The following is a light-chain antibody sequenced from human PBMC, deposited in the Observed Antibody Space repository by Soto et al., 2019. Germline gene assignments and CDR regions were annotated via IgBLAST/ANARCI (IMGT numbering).Light chain of an antibody. V-gene: IGKV3-15*01. J-gene: IGKJ1*01. CDR2: GAS. Sequence: EIVMTQSAATLSVSPGERATLSCRASQSVSSNLAWYQQKPGQAPRLLIYGASTRATGIPARFSGSGSGTEFTLTISSLQSEDFAVYYCQQYNNWPLWTFGQGTKV. CDR1: QSVSSN. CDR3: QQYNNWPLWT.